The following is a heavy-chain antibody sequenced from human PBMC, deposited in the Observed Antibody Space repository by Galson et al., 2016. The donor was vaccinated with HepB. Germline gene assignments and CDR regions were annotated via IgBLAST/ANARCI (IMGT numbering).Heavy chain of an antibody. D-gene: IGHD3-22*01. Sequence: SLRLSCATSGFTFRNYWISWVRQAPGKGLEWVANINNDGVEKNYAGSVKGRFTISRDNAKNSLYLQMDSLRAEDTAVYFCARVMNSGYPFSWGQGTLVPVSS. CDR1: GFTFRNYW. V-gene: IGHV3-7*01. CDR3: ARVMNSGYPFS. CDR2: INNDGVEK. J-gene: IGHJ5*02.